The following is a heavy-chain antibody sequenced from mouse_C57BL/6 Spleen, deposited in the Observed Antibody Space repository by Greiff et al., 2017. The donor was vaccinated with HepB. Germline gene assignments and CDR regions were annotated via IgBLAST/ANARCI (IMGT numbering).Heavy chain of an antibody. CDR3: ARGATIVEGAMDY. D-gene: IGHD1-1*01. J-gene: IGHJ4*01. Sequence: VQLQQSGPELVKPGASVKISCTASGYSFTGYYMHWVQQSAEKSLEWIGEINPSTGGTSYNQKFKGKATLTVDKSSSTAYMQLKSLTSEDSAVYYCARGATIVEGAMDYWGQGTSVTVSS. V-gene: IGHV1-43*01. CDR2: INPSTGGT. CDR1: GYSFTGYY.